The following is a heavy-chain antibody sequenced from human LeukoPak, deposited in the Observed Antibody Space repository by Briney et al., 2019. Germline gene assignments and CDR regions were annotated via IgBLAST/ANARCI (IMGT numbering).Heavy chain of an antibody. CDR3: ARVYYYDSSGYYYGSHHFDY. V-gene: IGHV4-59*01. Sequence: SETLSLTCTVSGGSISSYCWSWIRQPPGKGLEWIGYIYYSGSTNYNPSLKSRVTISVDTSKNQFSLKLSSVTAADTAVYYCARVYYYDSSGYYYGSHHFDYWGQGTLVTVSS. CDR2: IYYSGST. D-gene: IGHD3-22*01. CDR1: GGSISSYC. J-gene: IGHJ4*02.